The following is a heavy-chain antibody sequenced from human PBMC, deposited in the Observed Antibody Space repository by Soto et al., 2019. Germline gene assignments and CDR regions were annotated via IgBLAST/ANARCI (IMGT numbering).Heavy chain of an antibody. CDR1: GFTFSSYG. Sequence: QVQLVESGGGVVQPGRSLRLSCAASGFTFSSYGMHWVRQAPGKGLEWVAVIAYDGSNKYYADSVKGRFTISGDNSKNTLYLQMNSLRAEDTAVYYCATAGIAAAGTDFDYWGQGTLGTVSS. J-gene: IGHJ4*02. CDR3: ATAGIAAAGTDFDY. D-gene: IGHD6-13*01. CDR2: IAYDGSNK. V-gene: IGHV3-30*03.